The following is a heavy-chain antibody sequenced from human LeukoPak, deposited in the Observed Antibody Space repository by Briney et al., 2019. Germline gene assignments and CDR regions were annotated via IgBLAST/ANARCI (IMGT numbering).Heavy chain of an antibody. Sequence: SETLSLTCTVSGVSISSYYWSWIRQPPGKGLEWIGYIYYSGSTNYNPSLKSRVTISVDTSKNQFSLKLSSVTAADTAVYYCAGGNWSYPWYFDYWGQGTLVTVSS. V-gene: IGHV4-59*01. CDR3: AGGNWSYPWYFDY. J-gene: IGHJ4*02. CDR2: IYYSGST. CDR1: GVSISSYY. D-gene: IGHD1-7*01.